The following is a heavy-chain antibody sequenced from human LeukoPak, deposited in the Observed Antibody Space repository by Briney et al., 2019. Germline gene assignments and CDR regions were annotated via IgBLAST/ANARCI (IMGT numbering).Heavy chain of an antibody. V-gene: IGHV3-30*02. Sequence: PGGSLRLSCAASGFTFSSYGMHWVRQAQGKGLEWVPFIRYDGSNKYYADSVKGRFTISRDNSKNTLYLQMNSLRAEDTAVYYCEGYCSSTSCYPWNFDYWGQGTLVTVSS. CDR3: EGYCSSTSCYPWNFDY. CDR1: GFTFSSYG. J-gene: IGHJ4*02. CDR2: IRYDGSNK. D-gene: IGHD2-2*01.